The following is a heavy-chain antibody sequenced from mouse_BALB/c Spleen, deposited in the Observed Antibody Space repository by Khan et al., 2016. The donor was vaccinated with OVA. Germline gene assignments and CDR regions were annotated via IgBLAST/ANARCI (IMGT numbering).Heavy chain of an antibody. CDR1: GYSITSDYA. Sequence: EVQLVESGPGLVKPSQSLSLTCTVTGYSITSDYAWNWIRQFPGNKLEWMGYISYSGNTKYNPYLKSRISITRDTSKNQFFLQLNFVTIEDTATYDCARIQGGDFDYWGQGTTRTVSS. J-gene: IGHJ2*01. D-gene: IGHD3-2*02. CDR3: ARIQGGDFDY. V-gene: IGHV3-2*02. CDR2: ISYSGNT.